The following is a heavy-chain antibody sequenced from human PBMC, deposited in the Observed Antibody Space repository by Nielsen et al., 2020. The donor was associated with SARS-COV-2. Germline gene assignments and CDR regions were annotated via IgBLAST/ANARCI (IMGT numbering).Heavy chain of an antibody. V-gene: IGHV3-30*07. D-gene: IGHD6-19*01. CDR3: AKRSGYTSGWYGDY. CDR2: ISYDGTNR. J-gene: IGHJ4*02. CDR1: EFVFNQYA. Sequence: GGSLRLSCAASEFVFNQYAMNWVRQAPGKGLEWVAVISYDGTNRDYADSVTGRFAISRDNSKGTVSLHMNSLRAEDTAVYYCAKRSGYTSGWYGDYWGQGTLVTVSS.